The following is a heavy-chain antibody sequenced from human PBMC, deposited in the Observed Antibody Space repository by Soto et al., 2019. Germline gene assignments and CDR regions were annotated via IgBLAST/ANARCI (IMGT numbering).Heavy chain of an antibody. Sequence: QVHLVQSGAEVKQPGASVRVSCKASGYTFTNYDITWVRQATGQGLEWMGWMNPDSENTGSPQKFQGRVTMTVSTSINTAYMELTSLRSEDTAVYYCTRAQFEFGSYFGLDVWGQGTTVTVSS. CDR2: MNPDSENT. D-gene: IGHD3-10*01. V-gene: IGHV1-8*01. J-gene: IGHJ6*02. CDR3: TRAQFEFGSYFGLDV. CDR1: GYTFTNYD.